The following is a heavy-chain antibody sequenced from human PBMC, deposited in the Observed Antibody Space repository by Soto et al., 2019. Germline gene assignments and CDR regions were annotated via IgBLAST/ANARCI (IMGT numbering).Heavy chain of an antibody. CDR3: ARDHRWGYEYGDYGDS. D-gene: IGHD4-17*01. CDR2: INRHGDST. CDR1: GFGFDEYG. Sequence: EVSLVESGGGVVRQGGSLRLSCAASGFGFDEYGMSWVRQGPGTGLEWVSGINRHGDSTGYADSVKGRFTISRDNAKNSLYLQMNGLRAEDTAFYYCARDHRWGYEYGDYGDSWGQGTLVTVSS. J-gene: IGHJ4*02. V-gene: IGHV3-20*04.